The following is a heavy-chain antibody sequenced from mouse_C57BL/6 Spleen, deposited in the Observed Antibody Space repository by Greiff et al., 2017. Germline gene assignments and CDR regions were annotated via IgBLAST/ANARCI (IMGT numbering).Heavy chain of an antibody. J-gene: IGHJ2*01. D-gene: IGHD4-1*01. CDR3: ARENWGLDY. Sequence: QVQLKQPGAELVKPGASVKLSCKASGYTFTSYWMHWVKQRPGQGLEWIGMIHPNSGSTNYNEKFKSKATLTVDKSSSTAYMQLSSLTSEDSAVYYCARENWGLDYWGQGTTLTVSS. V-gene: IGHV1-64*01. CDR2: IHPNSGST. CDR1: GYTFTSYW.